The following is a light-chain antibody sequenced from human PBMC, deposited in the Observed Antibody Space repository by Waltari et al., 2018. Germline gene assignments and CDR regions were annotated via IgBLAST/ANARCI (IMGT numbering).Light chain of an antibody. CDR3: QQLLTYPIS. V-gene: IGKV1-9*01. CDR2: SAS. CDR1: QDISSF. J-gene: IGKJ5*01. Sequence: QLSQYTSSLPASVADRFAITCRASQDISSFLAWYQQIPGKAPKLLIYSASTLQSGVPSRFSGSGYGADFTLTISSLQPEDFATYYCQQLLTYPISFGQGTRLEIK.